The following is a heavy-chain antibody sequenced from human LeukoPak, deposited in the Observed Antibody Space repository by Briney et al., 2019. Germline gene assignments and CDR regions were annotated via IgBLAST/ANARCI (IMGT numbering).Heavy chain of an antibody. V-gene: IGHV4-30-4*01. CDR1: GGSISGGDYL. Sequence: SETVSLTSTVSGGSISGGDYLRRWTRQPPEKGGGWSGYICYRGSTYYHPALETIATITVASTENKFPLKLSSVAAADTSGACCARGYYDNSGRDYWGQGTLVTVSS. CDR2: ICYRGST. CDR3: ARGYYDNSGRDY. J-gene: IGHJ4*02. D-gene: IGHD3-22*01.